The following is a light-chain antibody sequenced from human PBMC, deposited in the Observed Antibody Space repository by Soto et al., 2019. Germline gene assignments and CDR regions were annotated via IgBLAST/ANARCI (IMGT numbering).Light chain of an antibody. CDR1: QSISTW. V-gene: IGKV1-5*01. Sequence: DIQMTQSPSTLSASVGDRVTITCRASQSISTWLAWYQQKPGKAPKVLIYGASSLESGVPSRFSGSGSGTEFTLTISSLHPDDVATYYCQQYKNYLTFGPGTKVDIK. CDR3: QQYKNYLT. CDR2: GAS. J-gene: IGKJ3*01.